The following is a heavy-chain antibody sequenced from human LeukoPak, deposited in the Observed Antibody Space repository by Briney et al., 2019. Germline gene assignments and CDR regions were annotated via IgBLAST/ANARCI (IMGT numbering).Heavy chain of an antibody. CDR2: ISSSSSYI. V-gene: IGHV3-21*01. J-gene: IGHJ4*02. Sequence: GGSLRLSCAASGFTFNTYSINWVRQAPGKGLEWVSSISSSSSYIYYADSVKGRFTISRDNAKNSLYLQMNSLGAEDTAVYYCARGRGGYYFDYWGQGTLATVSS. CDR1: GFTFNTYS. CDR3: ARGRGGYYFDY. D-gene: IGHD3-16*01.